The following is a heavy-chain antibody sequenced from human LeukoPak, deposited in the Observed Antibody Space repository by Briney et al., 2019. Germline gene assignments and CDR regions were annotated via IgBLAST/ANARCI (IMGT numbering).Heavy chain of an antibody. J-gene: IGHJ4*02. CDR2: MNSDGSTT. CDR1: GFTFSTTW. Sequence: GGSLRLSCAASGFTFSTTWLHWVRQTPGEGLVWVSRMNSDGSTTNYADSVKGRFTISRDNAKSTLYLLMNNLRVEDTAVYYCATAGNYRFDNWGQGTLVTVSP. CDR3: ATAGNYRFDN. V-gene: IGHV3-74*01. D-gene: IGHD1-7*01.